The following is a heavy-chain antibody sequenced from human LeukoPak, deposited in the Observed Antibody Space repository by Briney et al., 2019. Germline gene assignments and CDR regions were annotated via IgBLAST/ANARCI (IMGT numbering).Heavy chain of an antibody. CDR2: VRYDGSDK. J-gene: IGHJ4*02. V-gene: IGHV3-30*02. D-gene: IGHD1-26*01. CDR1: GFSFSSYG. Sequence: GGSLRLSCAASGFSFSSYGTHWVRQAASKGLEWVAFVRYDGSDKYYADSVKGRFTISRDNSKNTLYLQMNSLRADDTAVYYCAKDLVSASSYHFDYWGQGTLVTVSS. CDR3: AKDLVSASSYHFDY.